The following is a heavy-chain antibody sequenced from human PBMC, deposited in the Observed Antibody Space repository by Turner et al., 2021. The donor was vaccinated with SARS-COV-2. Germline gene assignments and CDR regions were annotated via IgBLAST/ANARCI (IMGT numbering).Heavy chain of an antibody. D-gene: IGHD6-13*01. CDR3: ARVGIAAAGPTFYYYYYGMDV. V-gene: IGHV3-74*01. CDR2: IKSDGSST. J-gene: IGHJ6*02. CDR1: GFTFSSYW. Sequence: EVQLVESGGGLVQPGGSLRLSCAASGFTFSSYWMHWVRQAPGKGLVWVSRIKSDGSSTSYADSVKGRFTISRDNAKNTLYLQMNSLRAEDTAVYYCARVGIAAAGPTFYYYYYGMDVWGQGTTVTVSS.